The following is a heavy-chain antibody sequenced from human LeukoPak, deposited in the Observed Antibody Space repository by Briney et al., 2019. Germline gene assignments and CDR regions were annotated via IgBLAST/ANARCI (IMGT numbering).Heavy chain of an antibody. CDR3: AREGSWIQLKGPTSDAFDI. CDR2: IKQDGSEK. Sequence: GGSLRLSCAASGFTFSSYEMNWVRQAPGKGLEWVANIKQDGSEKYYVDSVKGRFTISRDNAKNSLYLQMNSLRAEDTAVYYCAREGSWIQLKGPTSDAFDIWGQGTMVTVSS. D-gene: IGHD5-18*01. J-gene: IGHJ3*02. V-gene: IGHV3-7*01. CDR1: GFTFSSYE.